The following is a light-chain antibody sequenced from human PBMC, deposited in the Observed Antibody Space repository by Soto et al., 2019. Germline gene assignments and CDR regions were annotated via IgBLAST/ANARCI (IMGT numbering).Light chain of an antibody. J-gene: IGLJ1*01. V-gene: IGLV2-14*01. CDR2: EVT. CDR3: SSYRASFLRV. CDR1: SSDIGAYNY. Sequence: QSVLTQPASVSGSPGQSVTISCTGSSSDIGAYNYVSWYQHHPGNAPKLLIYEVTNRPSGVSDRFSGSKSGNTASLTISGLQADDEDDYYCSSYRASFLRVFGSGTKLTVL.